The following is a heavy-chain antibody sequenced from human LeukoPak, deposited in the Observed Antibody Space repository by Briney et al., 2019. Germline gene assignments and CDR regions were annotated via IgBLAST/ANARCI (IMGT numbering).Heavy chain of an antibody. J-gene: IGHJ4*02. Sequence: PGGSLRLSCAASGFTFSNSWMKWVRQAPGKGLEWVASIKQDGSERYYVDSVKGRFTISRDNAKNSLYLQMNSLRAEDTVVYYCTKDSDWAIDYWGQGTLVTVSS. CDR2: IKQDGSER. CDR1: GFTFSNSW. D-gene: IGHD6-19*01. CDR3: TKDSDWAIDY. V-gene: IGHV3-7*03.